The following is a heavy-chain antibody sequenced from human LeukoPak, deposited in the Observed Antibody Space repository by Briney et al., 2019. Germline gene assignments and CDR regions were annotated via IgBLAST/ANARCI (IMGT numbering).Heavy chain of an antibody. J-gene: IGHJ6*03. Sequence: PGGSLRLSCADSGLTFSTYAMNWVRQAPGKGLEWVSVISGNGGNTYYADSVKGRFTISRDNSKNTLYLQMNSLGAEDTAVYYCAKSHNSGLYYYYMDVWGKGTTDTVSS. CDR2: ISGNGGNT. CDR3: AKSHNSGLYYYYMDV. D-gene: IGHD5-12*01. CDR1: GLTFSTYA. V-gene: IGHV3-23*01.